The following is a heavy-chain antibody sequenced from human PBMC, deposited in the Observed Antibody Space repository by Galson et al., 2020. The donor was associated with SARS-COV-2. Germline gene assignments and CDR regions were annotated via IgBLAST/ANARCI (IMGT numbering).Heavy chain of an antibody. V-gene: IGHV1-2*04. CDR3: ARETEMATFNYFDY. D-gene: IGHD5-12*01. CDR1: GYTFTAYY. CDR2: INPNTGGT. J-gene: IGHJ4*02. Sequence: ASVKVSCKTSGYTFTAYYIHWVRQAPGQGLEWMGWINPNTGGTNYAQKFQGWVTMTSDTSISTAYMALSRLKSDDTAVYYCARETEMATFNYFDYWGQGTLVTVSS.